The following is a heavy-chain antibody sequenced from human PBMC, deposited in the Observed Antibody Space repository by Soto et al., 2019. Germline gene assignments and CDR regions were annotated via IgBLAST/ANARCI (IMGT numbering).Heavy chain of an antibody. J-gene: IGHJ5*02. Sequence: QVQLVQSGAEVKKPGASVKVSCKASGYTFTSYDINWGRQATGQGLEWMGWMNPNSGNTGYAQKFQGRVTMTRNTSISTAYMELSSLRSEDTAVYYCARALNTIFGVVEQTNWFDPWGQGTLVTVSS. CDR1: GYTFTSYD. V-gene: IGHV1-8*01. D-gene: IGHD3-3*01. CDR3: ARALNTIFGVVEQTNWFDP. CDR2: MNPNSGNT.